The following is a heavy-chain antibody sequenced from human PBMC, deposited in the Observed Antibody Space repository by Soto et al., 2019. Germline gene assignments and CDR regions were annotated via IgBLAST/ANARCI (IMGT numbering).Heavy chain of an antibody. CDR3: ASYYYGSGSYPLAAFDI. CDR1: GYTFTSYD. Sequence: ASVKVSCKASGYTFTSYDINWVRQATGQGLEWMGWMNPNSGNTGYAQKFQGRVTMTRNTSISTAYMELSSLRSEDTAVYYCASYYYGSGSYPLAAFDIWGQGTMVTVSS. CDR2: MNPNSGNT. J-gene: IGHJ3*02. D-gene: IGHD3-10*01. V-gene: IGHV1-8*01.